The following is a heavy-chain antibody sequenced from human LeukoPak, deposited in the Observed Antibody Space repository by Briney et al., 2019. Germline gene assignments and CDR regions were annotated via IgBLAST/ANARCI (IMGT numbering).Heavy chain of an antibody. D-gene: IGHD3-10*01. J-gene: IGHJ4*02. CDR3: ARLSYDSGTHYTCYEY. V-gene: IGHV3-7*01. CDR1: GRSFSGYY. CDR2: IKQDGSEK. Sequence: ETLSLTCAVYGRSFSGYYWSWIRQPPGKGLEWVANIKQDGSEKYYVDSVKGRFTISRDNAKNSVYLQMNSLRADDTAVYYCARLSYDSGTHYTCYEYWGQGTLVTVSS.